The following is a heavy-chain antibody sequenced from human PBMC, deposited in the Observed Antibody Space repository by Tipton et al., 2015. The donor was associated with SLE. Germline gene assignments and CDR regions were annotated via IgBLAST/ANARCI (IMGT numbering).Heavy chain of an antibody. V-gene: IGHV4-34*01. Sequence: TLSLTCTVYGGSLSGYWWSWIRQSPGKGLEWIGEIYPTGGTDYNPSLKSRVTISVDTSKNQFSLKLSSVTAADTAVYYCARCPYYSDAFDIWGQGTMVTVSS. CDR1: GGSLSGYW. D-gene: IGHD3-10*01. CDR3: ARCPYYSDAFDI. J-gene: IGHJ3*02. CDR2: IYPTGGT.